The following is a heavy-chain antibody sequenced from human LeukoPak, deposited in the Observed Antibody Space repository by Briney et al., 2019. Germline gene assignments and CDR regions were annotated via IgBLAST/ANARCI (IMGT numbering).Heavy chain of an antibody. J-gene: IGHJ1*01. Sequence: GGSLRLSCGTSGFTFGSHWMTWVRQAPGKGLEWVANIKQDGSEKYYVDSVKGRFTISRDNAKNSLYLQMNSLRAEDKAVYYCASDMRQWLAKHWGQGTLVTVSS. CDR2: IKQDGSEK. CDR3: ASDMRQWLAKH. CDR1: GFTFGSHW. D-gene: IGHD6-19*01. V-gene: IGHV3-7*04.